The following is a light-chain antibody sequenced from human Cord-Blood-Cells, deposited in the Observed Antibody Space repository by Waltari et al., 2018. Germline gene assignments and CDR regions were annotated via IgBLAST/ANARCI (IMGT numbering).Light chain of an antibody. CDR3: QQSYSTPTWT. CDR2: AAS. Sequence: DIQMTQSPSSLSASVGDRVPLTCRASQRISSYLNWSQQKPGKAPKLLIYAASSLQSGVPSRFSGSGSGTDFTLTISSLQPEDFATYYCQQSYSTPTWTFGQGTKVEIK. CDR1: QRISSY. J-gene: IGKJ1*01. V-gene: IGKV1-39*01.